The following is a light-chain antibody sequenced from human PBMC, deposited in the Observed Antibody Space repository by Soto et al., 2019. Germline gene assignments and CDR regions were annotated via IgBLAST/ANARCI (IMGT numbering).Light chain of an antibody. CDR3: QQVNSYPLT. J-gene: IGKJ4*01. V-gene: IGKV1-9*01. CDR2: ATS. Sequence: DIQFTQSPSFLSASVGDRVTITCRASQDISNYLAWYQQKLGKAPKFLIYATSTVQSGVPSRFSGSGSGTEFTLTISSLQPEDFATYYCQQVNSYPLTFGGGTKVDIK. CDR1: QDISNY.